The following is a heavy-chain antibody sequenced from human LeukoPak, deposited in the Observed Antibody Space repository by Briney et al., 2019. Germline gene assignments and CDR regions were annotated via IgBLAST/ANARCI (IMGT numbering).Heavy chain of an antibody. CDR1: GFTITNYA. CDR2: ISYDGSNK. Sequence: GRSLRLSCAASGFTITNYAMHWVRQAPGKGLEWVAVISYDGSNKYYADSVKGRFTISRDNSKNTLYLQMNSLRAEDMAVYYCARDGPNYYGSGSYYIDSLYYSAMDVWGKGTTVTVSS. D-gene: IGHD3-10*01. J-gene: IGHJ6*04. CDR3: ARDGPNYYGSGSYYIDSLYYSAMDV. V-gene: IGHV3-30*04.